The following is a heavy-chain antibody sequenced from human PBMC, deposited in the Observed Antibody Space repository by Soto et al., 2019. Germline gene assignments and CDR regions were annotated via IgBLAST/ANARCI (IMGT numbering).Heavy chain of an antibody. CDR1: GFTFGDYA. CDR3: AKDRNTAMVTGDFDY. Sequence: SLRLSCAASGFTFGDYAMHWVRQVPGRGLEWVSGVSWTNISFGYADSVKGRFTISRDNAKNSLYLQMNSLRREDTAFYYCAKDRNTAMVTGDFDYWGQGTLVTVSS. J-gene: IGHJ4*01. CDR2: VSWTNISF. D-gene: IGHD5-18*01. V-gene: IGHV3-9*01.